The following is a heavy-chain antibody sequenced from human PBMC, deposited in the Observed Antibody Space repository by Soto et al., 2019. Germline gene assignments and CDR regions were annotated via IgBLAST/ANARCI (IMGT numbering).Heavy chain of an antibody. CDR1: GASVNSDVYY. D-gene: IGHD3-9*01. Sequence: QVQLQESGPGLVRPSQTLSLTCTVSGASVNSDVYYWTWIRQHPEKRLVWIGYIYDSGSTYYNPSLVRRVSISLDTPNHQFSLNLKSVTAADTAIYYCARAPHYEILPAIDYWGQGTLVTVSS. V-gene: IGHV4-31*03. J-gene: IGHJ4*02. CDR3: ARAPHYEILPAIDY. CDR2: IYDSGST.